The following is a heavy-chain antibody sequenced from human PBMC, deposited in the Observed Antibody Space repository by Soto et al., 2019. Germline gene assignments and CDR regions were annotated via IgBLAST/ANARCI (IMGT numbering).Heavy chain of an antibody. CDR3: ARXXXXXXXXXX. CDR2: IYYSGST. J-gene: IGHJ4*02. Sequence: SETLSLTCTVSGGSISSGDYYWSWIRQPPGKGLEWIGYIYYSGSTYYNPSLKSRVTISVDTSKNQFSLKLSSVTAADTAVYYCARXXXXXXXXXXWGXXXLVTXXS. V-gene: IGHV4-30-4*01. CDR1: GGSISSGDYY.